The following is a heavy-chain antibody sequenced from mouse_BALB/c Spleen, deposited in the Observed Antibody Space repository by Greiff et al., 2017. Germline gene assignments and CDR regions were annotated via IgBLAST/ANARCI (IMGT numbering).Heavy chain of an antibody. J-gene: IGHJ4*01. D-gene: IGHD6-1*01. Sequence: EVKLQESGPGLVKPSQSLSLTCSVTGYSFTSCYYWYWIRQLPGNKLEWMGYISYDGSNNYNPSLKNRISITRDTSKNQFFLKLNSVTTEDTATYYCARSAYYAMDYWGQGTSVTVSS. CDR1: GYSFTSCYY. CDR2: ISYDGSN. CDR3: ARSAYYAMDY. V-gene: IGHV3-6*02.